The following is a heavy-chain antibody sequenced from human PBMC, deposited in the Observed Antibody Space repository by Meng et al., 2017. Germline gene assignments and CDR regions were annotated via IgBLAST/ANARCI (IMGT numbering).Heavy chain of an antibody. CDR2: INPKSGDT. V-gene: IGHV1-2*06. J-gene: IGHJ4*02. D-gene: IGHD6-25*01. CDR1: GYNFPDYY. Sequence: GQLVQSWAEVKKPGASVKVSCKPSGYNFPDYYIHWVRRAPGQGLEWMGRINPKSGDTHYAQKFQARVTMTGDTSISTAYMELSGLRSDDTAMYYCARDEDISAAGKLFGDYWGQGTLVTVSS. CDR3: ARDEDISAAGKLFGDY.